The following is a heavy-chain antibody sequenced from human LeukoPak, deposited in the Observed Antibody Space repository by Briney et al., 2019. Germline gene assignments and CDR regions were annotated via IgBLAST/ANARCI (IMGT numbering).Heavy chain of an antibody. V-gene: IGHV1-2*02. J-gene: IGHJ4*02. CDR3: ARDREGAVAVAGYYFDY. Sequence: ASVKVFCKASGYTFTGYYMHWVRQAPGQGLEWMGWINPNSGGTNLAQKFQDRVTMTRDTSISTAYMELSRLRSDDTAVYYCARDREGAVAVAGYYFDYWGQGTLVTVSS. D-gene: IGHD6-19*01. CDR2: INPNSGGT. CDR1: GYTFTGYY.